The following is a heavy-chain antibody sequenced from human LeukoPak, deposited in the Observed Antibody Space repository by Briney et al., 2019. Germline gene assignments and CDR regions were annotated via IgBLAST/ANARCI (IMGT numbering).Heavy chain of an antibody. Sequence: PGGSLRLSCAASGFTFSSYEMNWIRQAPGKGLEWISYISNSGSTKYYADSVKGRFTISRDNAKNTLYLQMNSLRAEDTAVYYCARAVAGTYFDYWGQGTLVTVSS. V-gene: IGHV3-48*03. J-gene: IGHJ4*02. D-gene: IGHD6-19*01. CDR1: GFTFSSYE. CDR3: ARAVAGTYFDY. CDR2: ISNSGSTK.